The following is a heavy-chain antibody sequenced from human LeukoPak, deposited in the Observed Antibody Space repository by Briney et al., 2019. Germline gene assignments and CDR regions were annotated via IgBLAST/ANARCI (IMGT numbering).Heavy chain of an antibody. CDR2: IKQDGSEK. V-gene: IGHV3-7*01. D-gene: IGHD2-21*02. J-gene: IGHJ4*02. CDR1: GFTFSSYW. Sequence: PGGSLRLSCAASGFTFSSYWMSWVRQAPGKGLEWVANIKQDGSEKYYVDSVKGRFTISRDNAKNSLYLQMNSLRAEDTAVHYCAREGGDAYFDYWGQGTLVTVSS. CDR3: AREGGDAYFDY.